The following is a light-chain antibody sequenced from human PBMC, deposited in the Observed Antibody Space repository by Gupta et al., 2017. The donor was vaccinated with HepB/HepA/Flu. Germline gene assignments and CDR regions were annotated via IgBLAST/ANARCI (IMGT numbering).Light chain of an antibody. CDR2: ETS. CDR3: QQYNSYFPYT. V-gene: IGKV1-5*03. J-gene: IGKJ2*01. CDR1: QNVGRR. Sequence: QMTQSPPTLSASLGDRVTITCRARQNVGRRLAWYHQKPGKAPKLLIYETSNLASGVPSRFSGSKSGTEFTLTISGLQPDDFATYYCQQYNSYFPYTFGQGTKLEIK.